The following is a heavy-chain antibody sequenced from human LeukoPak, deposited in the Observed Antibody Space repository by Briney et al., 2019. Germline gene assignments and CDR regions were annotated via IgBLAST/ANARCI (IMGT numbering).Heavy chain of an antibody. CDR2: INTGNGNT. CDR3: ARGYLSAYYYGAFDI. Sequence: ASVKVSCKASGYSFTRYGMHWVRQAPGQRLEWMGWINTGNGNTKYSEKFQGRVTITRDTSASTAYMELSSLRFEDTAVYYCARGYLSAYYYGAFDIWGQGTMVSVSS. V-gene: IGHV1-3*04. J-gene: IGHJ3*02. CDR1: GYSFTRYG. D-gene: IGHD3-22*01.